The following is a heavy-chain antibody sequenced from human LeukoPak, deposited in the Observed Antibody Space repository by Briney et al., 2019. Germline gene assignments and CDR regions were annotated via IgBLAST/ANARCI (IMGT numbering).Heavy chain of an antibody. CDR1: GYTFTSYG. CDR3: ARWGESSSSQVDYYYYMDV. J-gene: IGHJ6*03. V-gene: IGHV1-18*01. D-gene: IGHD6-6*01. Sequence: GASVKVSCKASGYTFTSYGISWVRQAPGQGLERMGWISAYNGNTNYAQKLQGRVTMTTDTSTSTAYMELSSLRSEDTAVYYCARWGESSSSQVDYYYYMDVWGKGTTVTVSS. CDR2: ISAYNGNT.